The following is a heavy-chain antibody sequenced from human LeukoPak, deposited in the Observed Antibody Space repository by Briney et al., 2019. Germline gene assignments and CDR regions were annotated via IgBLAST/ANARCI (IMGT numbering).Heavy chain of an antibody. CDR2: ISGSGGST. CDR1: GFTFSSYP. D-gene: IGHD2/OR15-2a*01. Sequence: GGSLRLSCAASGFTFSSYPMSWVRQAPGKGLEWVSAISGSGGSTYYADSVKGRFTISRDNSKNALFLQMNTLRAEDTAVYYCAKVQRFHYYYGMDVWGQGTTVTVSS. J-gene: IGHJ6*02. V-gene: IGHV3-23*01. CDR3: AKVQRFHYYYGMDV.